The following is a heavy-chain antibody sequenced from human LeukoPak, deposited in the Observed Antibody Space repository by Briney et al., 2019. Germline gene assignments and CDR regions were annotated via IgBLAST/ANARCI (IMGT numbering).Heavy chain of an antibody. Sequence: SETLSLTCTVSGYSISSGYYWGWIRQPPGKGLEWIGSIYHSGSTYYNPSLKSRVTISVDTSKNQFSLKLSSVTAADTAVYYCARVGGGGPYYFDYWGQGTLVTVSS. J-gene: IGHJ4*02. D-gene: IGHD3-16*01. CDR2: IYHSGST. V-gene: IGHV4-38-2*02. CDR1: GYSISSGYY. CDR3: ARVGGGGPYYFDY.